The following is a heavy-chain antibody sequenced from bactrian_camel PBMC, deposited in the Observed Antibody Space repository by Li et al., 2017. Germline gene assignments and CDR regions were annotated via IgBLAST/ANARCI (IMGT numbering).Heavy chain of an antibody. CDR1: DYIYS. V-gene: IGHV3S54*01. CDR2: IYPDGSNL. J-gene: IGHJ4*01. Sequence: HVQLVESGGGSVQAGGSLRLSCAASDYIYSMAWFRQAPGKEREGVAIIYPDGSNLSCVDSVKGRFTISLDNDRKTLYLQMDSLKTEDTAVYYCAARHCSAYEYNYWGQGTQVTVS. CDR3: AARHCSAYEYNY. D-gene: IGHD2*01.